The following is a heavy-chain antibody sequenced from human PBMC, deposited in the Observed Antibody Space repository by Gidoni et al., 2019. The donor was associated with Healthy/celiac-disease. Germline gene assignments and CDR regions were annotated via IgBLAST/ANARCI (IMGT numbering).Heavy chain of an antibody. J-gene: IGHJ3*02. CDR1: GGTFSSYA. CDR2: IIPIFGTA. Sequence: QVQLVQSGVEGKKPGPSVKVSCKAYGGTFSSYAISWVRQAPGQGLAWMGGIIPIFGTANYAQKFQGRVTITADESTSTAYMELSSLRSEDTAVYYCARGMTTVVTHDAFDIWGQGTMVTVSS. CDR3: ARGMTTVVTHDAFDI. V-gene: IGHV1-69*01. D-gene: IGHD4-17*01.